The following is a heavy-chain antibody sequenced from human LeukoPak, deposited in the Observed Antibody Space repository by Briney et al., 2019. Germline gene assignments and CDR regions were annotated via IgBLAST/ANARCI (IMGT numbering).Heavy chain of an antibody. CDR2: ISSSSSYI. D-gene: IGHD2/OR15-2a*01. V-gene: IGHV3-21*01. Sequence: GGSLRLSCAASGFTLSSYEMNWVRQAPGKGLEWVSSISSSSSYIYYADSVKGRFTISRDNAKNSLYLQMNSLRAEDTAVYYCARAQGDRYLLSHYYYYMDVWGKGTTVTISS. CDR3: ARAQGDRYLLSHYYYYMDV. J-gene: IGHJ6*03. CDR1: GFTLSSYE.